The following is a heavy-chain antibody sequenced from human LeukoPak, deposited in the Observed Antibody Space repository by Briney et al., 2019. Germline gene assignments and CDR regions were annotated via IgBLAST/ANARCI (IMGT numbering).Heavy chain of an antibody. V-gene: IGHV3-21*01. Sequence: GGSLRLSCAASGFTFSSYSMNWVRQAPGKGLEWVSSISSSSTYIYYADSVKGRFTISRDNAKNTLYLQMNSLRAADTAVYYCATLDYIGYCSSTSCDEGYTWFDPWGQGTLVTVSS. CDR3: ATLDYIGYCSSTSCDEGYTWFDP. D-gene: IGHD2-2*01. J-gene: IGHJ5*02. CDR2: ISSSSTYI. CDR1: GFTFSSYS.